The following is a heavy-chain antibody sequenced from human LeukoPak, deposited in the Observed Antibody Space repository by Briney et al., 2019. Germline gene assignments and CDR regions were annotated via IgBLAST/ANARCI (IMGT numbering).Heavy chain of an antibody. CDR1: GFTFSRYA. CDR2: ISYDGSNE. Sequence: PGRSLRLSCAASGFTFSRYAMHWVRQAPGKGLEWVALISYDGSNEYYADSVKGRFTISRDNFKNTLYLQMNSLRTEDTAVYYCASLSVAGPRDWFDPWGQGTLVTVSS. D-gene: IGHD6-19*01. CDR3: ASLSVAGPRDWFDP. J-gene: IGHJ5*02. V-gene: IGHV3-30-3*01.